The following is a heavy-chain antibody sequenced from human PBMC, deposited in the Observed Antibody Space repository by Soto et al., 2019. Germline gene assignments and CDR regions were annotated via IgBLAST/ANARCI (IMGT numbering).Heavy chain of an antibody. V-gene: IGHV1-18*01. CDR2: ISAYNGNT. CDR1: GYTFTSYG. J-gene: IGHJ4*02. D-gene: IGHD6-13*01. CDR3: ARDLALFIAAAGPQGDY. Sequence: QVQLVQSGAEVKKPGASVKVSCKASGYTFTSYGIIWVRQAPGQGLEWMGWISAYNGNTNYAQKLQGRVTMTTDTSPSTAYMELRSLRSDDTAVYYCARDLALFIAAAGPQGDYWGQGTLVTVSS.